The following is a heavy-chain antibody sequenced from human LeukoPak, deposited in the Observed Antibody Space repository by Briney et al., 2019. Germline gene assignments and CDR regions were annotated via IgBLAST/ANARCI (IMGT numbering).Heavy chain of an antibody. Sequence: ASVKASCKASGYTFTSYYMHWVRQAPGQGLEWMGIINPSGGSTSYAQKFQGRVTMTRDTSTSTVYMELSSLRSEDTAVYYCARDRCTNGVCYLLEGWGQGTLVTVSS. CDR2: INPSGGST. CDR3: ARDRCTNGVCYLLEG. D-gene: IGHD2-8*01. J-gene: IGHJ4*02. V-gene: IGHV1-46*01. CDR1: GYTFTSYY.